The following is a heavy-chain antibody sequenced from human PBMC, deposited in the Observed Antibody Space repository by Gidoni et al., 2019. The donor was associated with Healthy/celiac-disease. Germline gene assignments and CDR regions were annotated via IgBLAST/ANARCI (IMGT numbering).Heavy chain of an antibody. CDR1: GYSFTSYW. CDR3: ARHGDCSGGSCTGVD. J-gene: IGHJ4*02. V-gene: IGHV5-51*01. CDR2: IYPGDSDT. Sequence: EVQLVQSGAEVKKPVESLKVSCKGSGYSFTSYWIGWVRQRPGKGLEWMGLIYPGDSDTRYSPSFQGQVTISADKSISTAYLQWSSLKASDTAMYYCARHGDCSGGSCTGVDWGQGTLVTVSS. D-gene: IGHD2-15*01.